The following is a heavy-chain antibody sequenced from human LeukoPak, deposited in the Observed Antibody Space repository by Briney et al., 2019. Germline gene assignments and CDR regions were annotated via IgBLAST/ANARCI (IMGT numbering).Heavy chain of an antibody. D-gene: IGHD6-19*01. V-gene: IGHV3-9*01. CDR1: GFTFDAYA. J-gene: IGHJ4*02. Sequence: GRSLRLSWAASGFTFDAYAMPWVRQAPGKGLEWVSGISWNSGSIGYADSVRGRFTISRDNAKNSLYLQMNSLRAKDTALYYCAKDQAAVALYYFDYWGQGTLVTVSS. CDR3: AKDQAAVALYYFDY. CDR2: ISWNSGSI.